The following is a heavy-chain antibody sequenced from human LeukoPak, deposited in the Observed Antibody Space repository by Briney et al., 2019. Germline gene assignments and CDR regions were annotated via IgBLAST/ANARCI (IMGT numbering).Heavy chain of an antibody. CDR1: GFIFDDYG. J-gene: IGHJ4*02. Sequence: GGPLRLSCAASGFIFDDYGMTWVRQSPGKGLEWVSGINWSGYSTGYADSVRGRFTISRDNAKGTLYLQMDSLRPEETALYYCVRDLRPDYAFASWGQGTLVTVSS. D-gene: IGHD4/OR15-4a*01. V-gene: IGHV3-20*04. CDR2: INWSGYST. CDR3: VRDLRPDYAFAS.